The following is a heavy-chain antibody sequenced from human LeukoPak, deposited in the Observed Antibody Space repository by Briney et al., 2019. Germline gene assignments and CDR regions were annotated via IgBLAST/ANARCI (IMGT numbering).Heavy chain of an antibody. CDR1: GFTFRNYA. CDR2: ISWNSGSI. D-gene: IGHD6-19*01. J-gene: IGHJ4*02. Sequence: GGSLRLSCAASGFTFRNYAMSWVRQAPGKGLEWVSGISWNSGSIGYADSVKGRFTISRDNAKNSLYLQTSSLRPEDTALYYCAKGPYSSGWYYFDYWGQGTLVTVSS. CDR3: AKGPYSSGWYYFDY. V-gene: IGHV3-9*01.